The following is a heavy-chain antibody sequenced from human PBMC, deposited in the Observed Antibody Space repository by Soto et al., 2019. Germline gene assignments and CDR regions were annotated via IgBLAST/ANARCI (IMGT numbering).Heavy chain of an antibody. Sequence: SETLSLTCTVSGGSIRSDGYYWSWVRQHPGKGLEYIGYIYYSGRTYYNPSLMSRVTISLDTSESQFSLKLSSVTAADTATYFCARQGFSKHYFYAADVWGQGTTVTVSS. V-gene: IGHV4-31*03. CDR1: GGSIRSDGYY. D-gene: IGHD6-13*01. CDR2: IYYSGRT. J-gene: IGHJ6*02. CDR3: ARQGFSKHYFYAADV.